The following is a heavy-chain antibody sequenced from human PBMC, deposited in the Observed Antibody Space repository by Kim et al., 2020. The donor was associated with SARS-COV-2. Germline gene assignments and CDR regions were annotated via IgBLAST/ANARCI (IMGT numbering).Heavy chain of an antibody. V-gene: IGHV4-59*13. CDR3: VGHQQQHQLGSFDY. CDR2: IFYRGTT. CDR1: GDSISRYY. Sequence: SETLSLTCTVSGDSISRYYWSWIRQPPGKRPEWIGNIFYRGTTNYNSSLKSRVTISVDTSENQFSLKLTSITAADTAVYYCVGHQQQHQLGSFDYWGQGILVTVSS. D-gene: IGHD6-13*01. J-gene: IGHJ4*02.